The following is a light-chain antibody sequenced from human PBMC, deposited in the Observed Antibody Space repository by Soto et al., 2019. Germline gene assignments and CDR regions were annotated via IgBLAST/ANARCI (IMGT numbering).Light chain of an antibody. CDR3: QQYNSYSFT. Sequence: DIQMTQSPSTLSASVGDRVTITCRASQSISSWLAWYQQKPGKAPKLLIYNASSLTSRVRSRFSGSGSRNEFTLTISSLHPDDFATYYCQQYNSYSFTFGPGTKVDIK. J-gene: IGKJ3*01. CDR1: QSISSW. V-gene: IGKV1-5*03. CDR2: NAS.